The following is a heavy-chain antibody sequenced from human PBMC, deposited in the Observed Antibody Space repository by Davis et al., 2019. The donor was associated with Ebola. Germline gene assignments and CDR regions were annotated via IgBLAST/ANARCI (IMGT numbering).Heavy chain of an antibody. J-gene: IGHJ4*02. V-gene: IGHV4-31*03. CDR3: ARAQSAVTAIYYFDY. D-gene: IGHD2-21*02. Sequence: MPSETLSLTCTVSGGSISSGGYYWSWIRQHPGKGLEWIGYIYYSGSTYYNPSLKSRVTISVDTSKNQFSLKLSSVTAADTAVYYCARAQSAVTAIYYFDYWGRGTLVTVSS. CDR1: GGSISSGGYY. CDR2: IYYSGST.